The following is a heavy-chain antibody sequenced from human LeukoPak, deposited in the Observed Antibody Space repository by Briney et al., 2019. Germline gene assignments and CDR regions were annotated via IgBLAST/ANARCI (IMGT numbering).Heavy chain of an antibody. CDR3: AKRGVVIRVILVGFHKEAYYFDS. V-gene: IGHV3-23*01. CDR1: GFTFSYYV. D-gene: IGHD3-22*01. CDR2: LSGSGGTT. Sequence: GGSLRLSCAASGFTFSYYVMNWVRQAPGKGLEWVSGLSGSGGTTYYADSVKGRFTISRDNPKNTLYLQMNSLTVEDTAVYFCAKRGVVIRVILVGFHKEAYYFDSWGQEALVTVSS. J-gene: IGHJ4*02.